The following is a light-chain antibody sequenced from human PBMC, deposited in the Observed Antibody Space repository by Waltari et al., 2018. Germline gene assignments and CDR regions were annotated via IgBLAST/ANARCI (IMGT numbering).Light chain of an antibody. CDR3: QQYDNLPRT. J-gene: IGKJ2*01. V-gene: IGKV1-33*01. Sequence: DIQMTQSPSSLSASVGDRVTITCQASQNISNYLNWYQQKPGKAPKLLIYDASNLETGVPYRFSGSVSGTDFTFTISSLQPEDIATYYCQQYDNLPRTFGQRTELEIK. CDR2: DAS. CDR1: QNISNY.